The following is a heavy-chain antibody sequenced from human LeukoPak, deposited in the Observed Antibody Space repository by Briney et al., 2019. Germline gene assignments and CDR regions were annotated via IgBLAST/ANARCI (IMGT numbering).Heavy chain of an antibody. J-gene: IGHJ4*02. Sequence: ASVKVSCKASGYTFVTYGISWVRQAPGQGLEWMGWINPHKGNTNYAQKFQDRITMTTDTSTSTAYMELRSLRSDDTAVYYRARDKKFVGWQHGNSVGYWGQGTLVTVSS. CDR2: INPHKGNT. D-gene: IGHD4-23*01. CDR3: ARDKKFVGWQHGNSVGY. V-gene: IGHV1-18*01. CDR1: GYTFVTYG.